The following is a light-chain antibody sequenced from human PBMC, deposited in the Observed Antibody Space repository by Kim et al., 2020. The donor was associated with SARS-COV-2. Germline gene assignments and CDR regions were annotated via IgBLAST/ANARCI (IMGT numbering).Light chain of an antibody. J-gene: IGLJ3*02. V-gene: IGLV2-14*03. Sequence: QSALTQPASVSGSPGQSITISCTGTISDVGGYNYVSWYQQHPGKAPKLMIYDVSNRPSGVSNRFSGSKSGNTASLTISGLQAEDEADYYCSSYTSSSTGVFGGGTQLTVL. CDR3: SSYTSSSTGV. CDR2: DVS. CDR1: ISDVGGYNY.